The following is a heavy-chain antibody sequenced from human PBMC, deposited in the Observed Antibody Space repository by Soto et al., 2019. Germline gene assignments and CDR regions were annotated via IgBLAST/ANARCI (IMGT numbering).Heavy chain of an antibody. Sequence: GGSLRLSCAASGFTFSNAWMSWVRQAPGKGLEWVGRIKSKTDGGTTDYAAPGKGRFTIYRDDSKNTLYLQMNSLKTEDTAVYYCTTDLKGTEYYDFWSAKSRGDAFDIWGQGTMVTVSS. J-gene: IGHJ3*02. CDR3: TTDLKGTEYYDFWSAKSRGDAFDI. V-gene: IGHV3-15*01. CDR2: IKSKTDGGTT. CDR1: GFTFSNAW. D-gene: IGHD3-3*01.